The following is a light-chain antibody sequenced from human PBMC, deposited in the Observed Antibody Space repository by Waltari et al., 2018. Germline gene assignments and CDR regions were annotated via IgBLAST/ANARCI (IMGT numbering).Light chain of an antibody. V-gene: IGKV3-15*01. Sequence: EVVMTQSPATLSVSPGERAPLSCRASQSISSNVAWYQQRPGQAPRLLIYGASTRATGVPARFSGGGSGTEFTLTITSLQSEDFAVYYCQQYNNWRTFGQGTKVEIK. J-gene: IGKJ1*01. CDR1: QSISSN. CDR3: QQYNNWRT. CDR2: GAS.